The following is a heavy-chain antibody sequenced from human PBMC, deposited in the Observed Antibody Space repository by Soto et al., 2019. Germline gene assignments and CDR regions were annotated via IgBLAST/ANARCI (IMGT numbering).Heavy chain of an antibody. CDR2: INPSGGST. J-gene: IGHJ4*02. CDR3: AKDSPPITGRPYFDY. D-gene: IGHD1-20*01. V-gene: IGHV1-46*01. CDR1: GYTFTSYY. Sequence: VASVKVSCKASGYTFTSYYMHWVRQAPGQGLEWMGIINPSGGSTSYAQKFQGRFTISRDNSKNTLYLQMNSLRAEDTAVYYCAKDSPPITGRPYFDYWGQGTLVTVSS.